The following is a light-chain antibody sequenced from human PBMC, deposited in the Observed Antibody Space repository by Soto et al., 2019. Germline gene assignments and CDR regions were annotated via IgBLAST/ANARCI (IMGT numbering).Light chain of an antibody. CDR3: PQSYSTGT. CDR2: AAS. J-gene: IGKJ3*01. CDR1: QSISSY. Sequence: DIQMTQSPSSLSASVGDRVTITCRASQSISSYLNWYQQKPGKAPKLLIYAASSLQSGVPSRFSGRGSGTDFPLTISSLQPEDFATYYCPQSYSTGTFGPGTKVDIK. V-gene: IGKV1-39*01.